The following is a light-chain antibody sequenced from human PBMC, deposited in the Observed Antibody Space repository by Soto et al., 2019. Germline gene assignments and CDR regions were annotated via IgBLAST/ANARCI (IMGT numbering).Light chain of an antibody. V-gene: IGLV2-14*01. CDR3: SSYTNSNTRV. CDR1: NSDVGDYNY. J-gene: IGLJ1*01. CDR2: EVS. Sequence: QSSLAHPASGSGSPGQSITISCTGTNSDVGDYNYVSWYQQHPGKAPKLIIYEVSNRPSGISDRFSASKSGNTASLTISGLQAEDEADYYCSSYTNSNTRVFGTGTKVTAL.